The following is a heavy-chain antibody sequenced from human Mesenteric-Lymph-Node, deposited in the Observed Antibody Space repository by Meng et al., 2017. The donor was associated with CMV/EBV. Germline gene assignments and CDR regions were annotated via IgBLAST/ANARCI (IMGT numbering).Heavy chain of an antibody. Sequence: SGFSLSSSGVGVGWIRQPPGKALEWLALIYWNDNKRYSPSLKSRLTITKDTSKNQVVLTMTNMDPVDTATYYCAHAPWQQLVAWFDPWGQGTLVTVSS. J-gene: IGHJ5*02. D-gene: IGHD6-13*01. CDR2: IYWNDNK. V-gene: IGHV2-5*01. CDR3: AHAPWQQLVAWFDP. CDR1: GFSLSSSGVG.